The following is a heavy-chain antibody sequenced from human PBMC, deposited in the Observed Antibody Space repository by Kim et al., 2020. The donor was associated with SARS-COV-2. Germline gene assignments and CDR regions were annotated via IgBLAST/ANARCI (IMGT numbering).Heavy chain of an antibody. V-gene: IGHV3-23*01. CDR2: ISGSGGST. J-gene: IGHJ1*01. CDR3: APKYQLLGGEYFQH. D-gene: IGHD2-2*01. Sequence: GGSLRLSCAASGFTFSSYAMSWVRQAPGKGLEWVSAISGSGGSTYYADSVKGRFTISRDNSKNTLYLQMNSLRAEDTAVYYCAPKYQLLGGEYFQHWGQGNLGTVS. CDR1: GFTFSSYA.